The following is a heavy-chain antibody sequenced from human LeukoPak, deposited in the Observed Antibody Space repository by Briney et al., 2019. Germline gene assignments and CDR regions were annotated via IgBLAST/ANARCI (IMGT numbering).Heavy chain of an antibody. Sequence: GGSLRLSCAASAFTVSSNYMSWVRQAPEEGLEWVSAIYSGGSTYYTDSVKGRFTISRDNSKNTLYLQMNSLRAEDTAVYYCAIPLARQQLAFRYWGQGTLVTVSS. CDR2: IYSGGST. CDR1: AFTVSSNY. J-gene: IGHJ4*02. V-gene: IGHV3-66*01. D-gene: IGHD6-13*01. CDR3: AIPLARQQLAFRY.